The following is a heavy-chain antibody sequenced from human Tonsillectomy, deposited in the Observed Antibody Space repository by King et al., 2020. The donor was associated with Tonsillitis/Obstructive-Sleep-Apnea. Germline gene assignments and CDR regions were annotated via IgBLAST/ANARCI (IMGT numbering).Heavy chain of an antibody. CDR2: VSWNIGSR. J-gene: IGHJ6*03. CDR1: GFTLDDYA. Sequence: VQLVEPGGGLVQPGRSMRLSCAASGFTLDDYAMHWVRQAPGKGLEWVSGVSWNIGSRGYEDSVKGRFTISRDNAKNSLYLRMSSLRTEYTALYYCVKDTGTNYYHYYMDVWGKGTTVTVSS. V-gene: IGHV3-9*01. CDR3: VKDTGTNYYHYYMDV. D-gene: IGHD1-14*01.